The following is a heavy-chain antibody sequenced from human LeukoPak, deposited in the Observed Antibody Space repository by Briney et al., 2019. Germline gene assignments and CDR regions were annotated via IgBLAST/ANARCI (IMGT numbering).Heavy chain of an antibody. V-gene: IGHV6-1*01. CDR1: GDSVSSNSAA. J-gene: IGHJ3*02. Sequence: SQTLSLTCAISGDSVSSNSAAWNWIRQSPSRGLEWLGRTYYRSKWYNDYAVSVKSRITINPDTSKNQFSLQLNSVTPEDTAVYYCARDRRVLRFLEWYDAFDIWGQGTMVTVSS. CDR2: TYYRSKWYN. CDR3: ARDRRVLRFLEWYDAFDI. D-gene: IGHD3-3*01.